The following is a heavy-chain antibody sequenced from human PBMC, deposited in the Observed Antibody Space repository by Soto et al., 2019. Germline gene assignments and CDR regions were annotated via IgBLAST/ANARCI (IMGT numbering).Heavy chain of an antibody. D-gene: IGHD2-15*01. CDR3: AKRRGAGGHFDY. J-gene: IGHJ4*02. CDR2: VSIGGST. Sequence: GGSLRLSCAASGFTFSSYAMGWVRQGPGKGLEWVAVVSIGGSTHYADSVRGRFTISRDSSKNTLSLQMNSLTAEDTAVYFCAKRRGAGGHFDYWGQGALVTVSS. CDR1: GFTFSSYA. V-gene: IGHV3-23*01.